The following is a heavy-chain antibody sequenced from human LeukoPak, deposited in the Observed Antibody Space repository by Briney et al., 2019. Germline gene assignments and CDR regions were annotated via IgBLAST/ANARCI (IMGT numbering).Heavy chain of an antibody. CDR2: INPSGGST. D-gene: IGHD6-6*01. CDR1: GYTFTSYY. V-gene: IGHV1-46*01. Sequence: ASVKVSCKASGYTFTSYYMHWVRQAPGQGLEWMGIINPSGGSTSYAQKFQGRVTMTRDMSTSTVYMELSSLRSEDTAVYYCAGTLTEVARRGGFDYWGQGTLVTVSS. CDR3: AGTLTEVARRGGFDY. J-gene: IGHJ4*02.